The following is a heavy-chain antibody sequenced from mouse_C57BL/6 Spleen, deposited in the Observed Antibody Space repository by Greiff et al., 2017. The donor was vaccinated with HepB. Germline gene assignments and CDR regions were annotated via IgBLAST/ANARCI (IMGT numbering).Heavy chain of an antibody. CDR1: GFTFSSYG. CDR2: ISSGGSYT. CDR3: ARPGVTTLPAFAY. J-gene: IGHJ3*01. Sequence: EVQRVESGGDLVKPGGSLKLSCAASGFTFSSYGMSWVRQTPDKRLEWVATISSGGSYTYYPDSVKGRFTISRYNAKNTLYLQMSSLKSEDTAMYYCARPGVTTLPAFAYWGQGTLVTVSA. V-gene: IGHV5-6*01. D-gene: IGHD2-3*01.